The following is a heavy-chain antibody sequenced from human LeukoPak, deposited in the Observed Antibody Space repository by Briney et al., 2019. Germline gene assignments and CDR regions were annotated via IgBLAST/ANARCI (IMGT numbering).Heavy chain of an antibody. V-gene: IGHV3-23*01. CDR1: GFTFSDYY. Sequence: PGGSLRLSCAASGFTFSDYYMSWIRQAPGKGLEWVSAISGTGGATYYADSVKGRFTISRDNSKNTLYLQMNSLRAEDTAVYYCAKDRDGYKGSWGQGTLVTVSS. CDR2: ISGTGGAT. D-gene: IGHD5-24*01. CDR3: AKDRDGYKGS. J-gene: IGHJ5*02.